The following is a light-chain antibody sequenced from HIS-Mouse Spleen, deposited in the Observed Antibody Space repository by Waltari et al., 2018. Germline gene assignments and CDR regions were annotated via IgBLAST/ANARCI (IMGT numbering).Light chain of an antibody. CDR3: QAWDSSTVV. Sequence: SYELTQPPSVSVSPGQTASITCSGDKLGDKYACWYQQKPGQSPVLVIYQDSKRPSGIHGRFSGYNSGNTATLRISGTQAMDEADYYCQAWDSSTVVFGGGTKLTVL. J-gene: IGLJ2*01. CDR2: QDS. V-gene: IGLV3-1*01. CDR1: KLGDKY.